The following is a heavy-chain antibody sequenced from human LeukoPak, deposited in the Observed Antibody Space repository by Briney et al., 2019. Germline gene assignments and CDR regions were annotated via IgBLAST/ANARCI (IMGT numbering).Heavy chain of an antibody. CDR2: ISYDGSNK. CDR3: ARDFDSSGYEVGY. D-gene: IGHD3-22*01. Sequence: GGSLRLSCAASGFTFSSYAMHWVRQAPGKGLEWVAVISYDGSNKYYADSVKGRFTISRDNSKNTLYLQMNSLRAEDTAVYYCARDFDSSGYEVGYWGQGTLVTVSS. CDR1: GFTFSSYA. V-gene: IGHV3-30-3*01. J-gene: IGHJ4*02.